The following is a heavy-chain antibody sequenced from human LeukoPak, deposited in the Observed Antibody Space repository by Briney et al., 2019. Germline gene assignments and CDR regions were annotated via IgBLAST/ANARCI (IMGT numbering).Heavy chain of an antibody. Sequence: SETLSLTCTVSGGSMSSYYWSWIRQPPGKGLEWIGYTYYSGNTNYNPSLKSRVTISVDTSKNQFSLKVSSVNAADTAVYYCARVFHDSSGYPLDYWGQGTLVTVSS. J-gene: IGHJ4*02. CDR1: GGSMSSYY. CDR3: ARVFHDSSGYPLDY. D-gene: IGHD3-22*01. V-gene: IGHV4-59*01. CDR2: TYYSGNT.